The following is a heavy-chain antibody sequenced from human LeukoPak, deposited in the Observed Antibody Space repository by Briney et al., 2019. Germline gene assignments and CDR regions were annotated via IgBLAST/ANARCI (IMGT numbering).Heavy chain of an antibody. CDR1: GFTFSNYW. Sequence: GSLRLSCAASGFTFSNYWMHWVRQAPGKGLVWVSRINPDGSSTTYADSVKGRFTVSRDNAKNTLYLQMNSLRAEDTAVYYCARVLRNYYGSGSALDYWGQGTRVTVSA. V-gene: IGHV3-74*03. CDR2: INPDGSST. CDR3: ARVLRNYYGSGSALDY. D-gene: IGHD3-10*01. J-gene: IGHJ4*02.